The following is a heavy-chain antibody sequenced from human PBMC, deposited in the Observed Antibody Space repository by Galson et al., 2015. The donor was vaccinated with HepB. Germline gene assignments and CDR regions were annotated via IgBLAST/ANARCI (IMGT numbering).Heavy chain of an antibody. J-gene: IGHJ4*02. D-gene: IGHD6-19*01. V-gene: IGHV3-66*01. CDR1: GFNVSSSF. CDR3: ARDLLMEGWSLH. CDR2: LYSGGTT. Sequence: SLRLSCAASGFNVSSSFMSWVRQAPGKGLDWVSILYSGGTTHYADSVKGRFTISRDNSKNTLYLQMNSLRVEDTAIYFCARDLLMEGWSLHWGQGALVTVSS.